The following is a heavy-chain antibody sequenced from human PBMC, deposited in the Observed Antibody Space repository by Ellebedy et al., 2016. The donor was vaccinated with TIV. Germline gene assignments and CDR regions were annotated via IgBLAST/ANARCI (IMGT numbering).Heavy chain of an antibody. V-gene: IGHV3-74*01. CDR3: TRGGSYAFDT. J-gene: IGHJ3*02. Sequence: PGGSPRLSCVASGFTFSSYWMRWVRQAPGKGLVWVSDIKTDGSSTNYADSVKGRFTISRDNAKNTLYMQMNSLRAEDTAVYYCTRGGSYAFDTWGQGTVVTVSS. CDR1: GFTFSSYW. CDR2: IKTDGSST.